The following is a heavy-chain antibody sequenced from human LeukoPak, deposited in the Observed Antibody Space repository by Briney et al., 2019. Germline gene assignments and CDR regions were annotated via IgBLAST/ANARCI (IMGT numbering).Heavy chain of an antibody. D-gene: IGHD1-14*01. CDR2: ITSDGFST. CDR1: GFSFSATW. Sequence: GGSLRLSCAASGFSFSATWMHWVRQSPGKGLVWVARITSDGFSTTYAESVKGRFTISRDNAKNTLYLQMNSLRVEDTAIYYCARDWYHAIDYWGQGALVTVSS. V-gene: IGHV3-74*03. J-gene: IGHJ4*02. CDR3: ARDWYHAIDY.